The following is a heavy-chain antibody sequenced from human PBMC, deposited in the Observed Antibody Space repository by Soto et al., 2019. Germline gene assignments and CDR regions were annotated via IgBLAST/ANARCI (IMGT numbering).Heavy chain of an antibody. D-gene: IGHD3-22*01. CDR3: ARVTLYDSSGYIY. V-gene: IGHV3-48*03. CDR1: GFTFSSYE. J-gene: IGHJ4*02. Sequence: GGSLRLSCAASGFTFSSYEMNWVRQAPGKGLEWVSYISSSGSTIYYAGSVKGRFTISRDNAKNSLYLQMNSLRAEDTAVYHCARVTLYDSSGYIYWGQGTLVTVSS. CDR2: ISSSGSTI.